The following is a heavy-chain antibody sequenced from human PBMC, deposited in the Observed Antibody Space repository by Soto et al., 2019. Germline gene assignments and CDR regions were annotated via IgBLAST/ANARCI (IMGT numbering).Heavy chain of an antibody. CDR1: GYPFTSYG. Sequence: XSVKVACEASGYPFTSYGIIWVRQAPGQGLEWMGWISAYNGNTNYAQKLQGRVTMTTDTSTSTAYMELRSLRSDDTAVYYCARDSTPLRGNDILNGYKYYYYYGMDVWGQGTTVTVSS. CDR3: ARDSTPLRGNDILNGYKYYYYYGMDV. J-gene: IGHJ6*02. CDR2: ISAYNGNT. V-gene: IGHV1-18*04. D-gene: IGHD3-9*01.